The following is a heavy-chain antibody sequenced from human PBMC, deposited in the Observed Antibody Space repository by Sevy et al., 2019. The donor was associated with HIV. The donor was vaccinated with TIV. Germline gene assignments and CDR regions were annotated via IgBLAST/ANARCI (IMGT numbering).Heavy chain of an antibody. D-gene: IGHD3-3*01. CDR1: GDSVSSNSAA. V-gene: IGHV6-1*01. J-gene: IGHJ6*02. CDR3: ARGGTYYDFWSGYYMGPWYYYGMDV. CDR2: TYYRSKWYN. Sequence: SQTLSLTCAISGDSVSSNSAAWNWIRQSPSRGLEWLGRTYYRSKWYNDYAVSVKSRITINPDTSKNQFSLQLNSVTPEDTAVYYCARGGTYYDFWSGYYMGPWYYYGMDVWGQGTTVTVSS.